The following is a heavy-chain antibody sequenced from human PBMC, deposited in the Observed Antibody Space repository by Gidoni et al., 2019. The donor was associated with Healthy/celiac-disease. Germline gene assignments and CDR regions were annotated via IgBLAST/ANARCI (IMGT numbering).Heavy chain of an antibody. Sequence: QVQLVESGGCGVQPGRTLRRSCAASGCTLSSYSMHWVRQAPGKGLEWVGVISYDGSNKYYADSVTGRFTISRDNSNNTLYLQMNSLRAEDTAVYYCARDRSSRLLNWFDPWGQGTLVTVSS. CDR1: GCTLSSYS. CDR3: ARDRSSRLLNWFDP. D-gene: IGHD6-13*01. J-gene: IGHJ5*02. V-gene: IGHV3-30-3*01. CDR2: ISYDGSNK.